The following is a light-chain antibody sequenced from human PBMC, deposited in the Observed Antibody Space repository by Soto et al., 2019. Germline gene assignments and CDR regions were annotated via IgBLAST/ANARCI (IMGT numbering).Light chain of an antibody. V-gene: IGKV1-5*01. Sequence: DIQMTQSPSTLSASVGDRVTITFRASQSISSWLAWYQQQPGKAPKLLIYDASSLESGVPSRFSGSGSGTEFTPTISSLQPHDFATYYCQQYNSYSPETFGQGTKLDIK. CDR3: QQYNSYSPET. J-gene: IGKJ1*01. CDR1: QSISSW. CDR2: DAS.